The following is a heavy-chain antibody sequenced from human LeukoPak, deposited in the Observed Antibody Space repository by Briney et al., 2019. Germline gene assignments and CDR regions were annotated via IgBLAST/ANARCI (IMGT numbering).Heavy chain of an antibody. J-gene: IGHJ4*02. CDR2: ISSSSSYI. D-gene: IGHD3-10*01. V-gene: IGHV3-21*01. CDR1: GFTFSSYG. Sequence: GGTLRLSCAASGFTFSSYGMSWVRQAPGKGLEWVSSISSSSSYINYADSVKGRFTISRDNAKNSLYLQMNGLRAEDTAVYYCVSSGPYLYYGSGYYTYWGQGTLVTVSS. CDR3: VSSGPYLYYGSGYYTY.